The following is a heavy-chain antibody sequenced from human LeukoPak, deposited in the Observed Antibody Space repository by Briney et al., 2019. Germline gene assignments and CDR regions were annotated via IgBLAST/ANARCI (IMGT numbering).Heavy chain of an antibody. V-gene: IGHV1-69*01. CDR2: IIPIFGTA. J-gene: IGHJ4*02. CDR3: VQRESGSYHQFLGDY. CDR1: GGTFSSYA. Sequence: GASVKVSCKASGGTFSSYAISWVRQAPGQGLEWMGGIIPIFGTANYAQKFQGRVTITADESTSTAYMELSSLRSEDTAVYYCVQRESGSYHQFLGDYWGQGTLVTVSS. D-gene: IGHD1-26*01.